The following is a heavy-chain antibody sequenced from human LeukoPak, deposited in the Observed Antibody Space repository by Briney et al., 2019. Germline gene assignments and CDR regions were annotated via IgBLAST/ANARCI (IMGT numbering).Heavy chain of an antibody. CDR3: AAKGVGGSTPFDL. CDR1: GFTFSSQV. CDR2: INANGDNT. V-gene: IGHV3-23*01. J-gene: IGHJ5*02. D-gene: IGHD1-26*01. Sequence: GGSLRLSCAASGFTFSSQVMRWVRRTPGKGVEGGSTINANGDNTFYADSVKGRFTISRDNSKNTMYLQMNSLRAEDTALYYCAAKGVGGSTPFDLWGQGTLVTVSS.